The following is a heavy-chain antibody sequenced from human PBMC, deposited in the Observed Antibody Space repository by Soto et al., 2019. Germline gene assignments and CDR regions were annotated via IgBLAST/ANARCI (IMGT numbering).Heavy chain of an antibody. V-gene: IGHV3-23*01. CDR1: GFTFTSYA. D-gene: IGHD2-2*01. Sequence: GXSLRLSCAAAGFTFTSYASNGVLQAPGKGLEWVSTITGGGGGRTNYADSVKGRFTISRDNSKNTLYLQMNRMRAEDTAVYYCAKQPASIRTFDYWGQGALVTVSS. CDR3: AKQPASIRTFDY. CDR2: ITGGGGGRT. J-gene: IGHJ4*02.